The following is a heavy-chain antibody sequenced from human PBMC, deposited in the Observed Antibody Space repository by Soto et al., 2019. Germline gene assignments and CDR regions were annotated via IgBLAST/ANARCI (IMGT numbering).Heavy chain of an antibody. D-gene: IGHD6-19*01. CDR3: ARDHAVTQFDY. CDR2: ISAYNGNT. V-gene: IGHV1-18*01. Sequence: QVQLVQSGAEVKKPGASVKVSCKASGYTFTSYGISWVRQAPGQGLEWMGWISAYNGNTNYAQKLQGRVTMPTDTSTSTGYMEMRILTSDDTSVYYCARDHAVTQFDYWGQGTLVTVAS. J-gene: IGHJ4*02. CDR1: GYTFTSYG.